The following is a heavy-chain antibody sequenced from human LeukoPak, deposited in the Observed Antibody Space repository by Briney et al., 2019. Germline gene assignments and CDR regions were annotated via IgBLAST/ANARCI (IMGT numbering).Heavy chain of an antibody. Sequence: LSLTCTVSGGSISTYYWSWIRQPPGKGLEWVSGISWSSASRGYADSVKGRFTISRDNAKNSLFLQMDRLRVEDTALYYCVKDESTGGVAPGYFLGLGVWGQGTTVTVSS. V-gene: IGHV3-9*01. CDR3: VKDESTGGVAPGYFLGLGV. CDR2: ISWSSASR. CDR1: GGSISTYY. D-gene: IGHD3-16*01. J-gene: IGHJ6*02.